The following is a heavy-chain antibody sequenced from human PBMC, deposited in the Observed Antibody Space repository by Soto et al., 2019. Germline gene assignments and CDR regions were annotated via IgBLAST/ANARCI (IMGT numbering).Heavy chain of an antibody. D-gene: IGHD7-27*01. CDR2: LYWDDDK. J-gene: IGHJ4*02. Sequence: QITLKESGPTLVKPTQTLTLTCTFSGFSLSTSGVGVGWIRQPPGKALEWLACLYWDDDKRYSPSLKSRLTISKDMSNNQVLLTKTNMDPVDTATYCCARTSVNWGYRGLVDYWGQGNLVTVDS. CDR3: ARTSVNWGYRGLVDY. CDR1: GFSLSTSGVG. V-gene: IGHV2-5*02.